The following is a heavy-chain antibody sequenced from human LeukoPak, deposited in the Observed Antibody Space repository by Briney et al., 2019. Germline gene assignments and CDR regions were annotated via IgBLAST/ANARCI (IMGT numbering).Heavy chain of an antibody. Sequence: SETLSLTCGVSGYSISSGYYWGWIRQPPGKGLEWIGSIYHSGSTYYNPSLKSRVTISVDTSKNQFSLKLSSVTAADTAVYYCARHGSYYYYYYMDVWGKGTTVTVSS. CDR1: GYSISSGYY. V-gene: IGHV4-38-2*01. CDR2: IYHSGST. CDR3: ARHGSYYYYYYMDV. J-gene: IGHJ6*03. D-gene: IGHD1-26*01.